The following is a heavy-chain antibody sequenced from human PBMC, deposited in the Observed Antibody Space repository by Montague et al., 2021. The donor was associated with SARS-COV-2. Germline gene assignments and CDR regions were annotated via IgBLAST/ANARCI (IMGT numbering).Heavy chain of an antibody. CDR2: TYYGSKWYY. Sequence: CAISGDSVSSNSAAWNWIRQSPSRGLEWLGRTYYGSKWYYEYAVSLKSRITINPDTSKNQFSLQVKSMTPEDTAEYYCARWDPQTLTLIGLRGKSASDYWGQGTLVTVSS. V-gene: IGHV6-1*01. D-gene: IGHD4-23*01. CDR3: ARWDPQTLTLIGLRGKSASDY. J-gene: IGHJ4*02. CDR1: GDSVSSNSAA.